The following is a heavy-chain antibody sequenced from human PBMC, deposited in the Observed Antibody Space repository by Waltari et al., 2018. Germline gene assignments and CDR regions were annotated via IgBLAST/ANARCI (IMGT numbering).Heavy chain of an antibody. CDR1: GGSISSYY. D-gene: IGHD3-16*01. Sequence: QVQLQESGPGLVKPSETLSLTCTVSGGSISSYYWSCIRQPAGQGLEWIGRIYTSGSTNYNPSLKSRVTMSVDTSKNQFSLKLSSVTAADTAVYYCAREGPGRGFMITFGGALDAFDIWGQGTMVTVSS. V-gene: IGHV4-4*07. CDR3: AREGPGRGFMITFGGALDAFDI. CDR2: IYTSGST. J-gene: IGHJ3*02.